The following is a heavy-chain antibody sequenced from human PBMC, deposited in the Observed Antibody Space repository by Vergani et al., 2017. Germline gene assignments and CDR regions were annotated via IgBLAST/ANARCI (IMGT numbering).Heavy chain of an antibody. CDR2: LYHRGNS. J-gene: IGHJ6*02. V-gene: IGHV4-39*07. CDR3: ARVMYRDEASTGYRLEGMDI. Sequence: QVRLQESGPGLVKPSETLSLTCTVSGASVSSSVSSSGYSWGWLRQPPGKGLEWIASLYHRGNSYYSPSLRSRLTISVDTSKNQFSLRLNSVTAADTAVYFCARVMYRDEASTGYRLEGMDIWGQGTTVTISS. CDR1: GASVSSSVSSSGYS. D-gene: IGHD3-9*01.